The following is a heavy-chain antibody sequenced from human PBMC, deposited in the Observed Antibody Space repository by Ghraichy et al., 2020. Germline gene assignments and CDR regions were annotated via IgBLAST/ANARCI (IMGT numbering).Heavy chain of an antibody. CDR1: GIAFSRYW. V-gene: IGHV3-74*01. CDR2: INRDGSTT. D-gene: IGHD3-22*01. CDR3: AADSPWLPDSSGRTGWFDP. Sequence: GGSLRLSCAASGIAFSRYWFHWVRQAPGKGLVWVSRINRDGSTTNYADSVNGRFTISRDDAKNTLYLQMSSLRAEDTAVYYCAADSPWLPDSSGRTGWFDPWGQGALVTVSS. J-gene: IGHJ5*02.